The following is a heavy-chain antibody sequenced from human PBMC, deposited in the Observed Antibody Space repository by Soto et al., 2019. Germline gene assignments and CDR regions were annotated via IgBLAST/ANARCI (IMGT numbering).Heavy chain of an antibody. Sequence: ETLSLTCTVSGGSISSSSYYWGWIRQPPGKGLEWVSVIYSSGSTYYADSVKGRFTISRDNSKNTLYLQMNSLRAEDTAVYSCSSAPGGGGFLEVFAYRGRGSLVPVSA. V-gene: IGHV3-53*01. J-gene: IGHJ4*02. CDR1: GGSISSSSYY. CDR2: IYSSGST. D-gene: IGHD2-15*01. CDR3: SSAPGGGGFLEVFAY.